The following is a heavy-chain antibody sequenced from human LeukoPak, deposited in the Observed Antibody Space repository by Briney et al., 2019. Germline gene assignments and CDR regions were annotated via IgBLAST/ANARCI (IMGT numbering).Heavy chain of an antibody. J-gene: IGHJ4*02. Sequence: SETLSLTCTVSGGSISSGDYYWSWIRQPPGKGLEWIGYIYYSGSTYYNPSLKSRVTISVDTSKNQFSLKLSSVTAADTAVYYCARYIVATMEDYWGQGTLVTVSS. CDR3: ARYIVATMEDY. CDR2: IYYSGST. CDR1: GGSISSGDYY. D-gene: IGHD5-12*01. V-gene: IGHV4-30-4*01.